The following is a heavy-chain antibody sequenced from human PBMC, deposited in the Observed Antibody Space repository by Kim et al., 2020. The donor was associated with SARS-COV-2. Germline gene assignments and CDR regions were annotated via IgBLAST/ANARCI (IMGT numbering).Heavy chain of an antibody. J-gene: IGHJ6*02. V-gene: IGHV3-48*02. CDR3: AREVTSPYYYYGMDV. D-gene: IGHD2-2*01. Sequence: YVKGRFTLSRDNAKNALYLQMNSLKDEDTAVYYCAREVTSPYYYYGMDVWGQGTTVTVSS.